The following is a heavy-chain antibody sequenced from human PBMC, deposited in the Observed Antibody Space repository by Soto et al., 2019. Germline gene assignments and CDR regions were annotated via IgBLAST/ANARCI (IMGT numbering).Heavy chain of an antibody. CDR1: GGTFSSYA. Sequence: SVKVSCKASGGTFSSYAISWVRQAPGQGLEWMGGIIPIFGTANYAQKFQGRVTITADESTSTAYMELSSLRSEDTAVYYCASSVDTAMDYYYGMDVWGQGTTVTVSS. D-gene: IGHD5-18*01. CDR2: IIPIFGTA. CDR3: ASSVDTAMDYYYGMDV. J-gene: IGHJ6*02. V-gene: IGHV1-69*13.